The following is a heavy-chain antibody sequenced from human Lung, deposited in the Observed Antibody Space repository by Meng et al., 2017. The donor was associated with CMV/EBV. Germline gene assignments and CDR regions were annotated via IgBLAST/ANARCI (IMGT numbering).Heavy chain of an antibody. D-gene: IGHD6-13*01. CDR2: INPNSGGT. J-gene: IGHJ4*02. Sequence: ASVKVSCKASGYTFTGYYMHWVRQAPGQGLEWMGWINPNSGGTNYAQKFQGGVTMTRDTSISTTYMELSRLRSDDTAVYYCAREARAAGTDEYFDYWGQGTLVTVSS. V-gene: IGHV1-2*02. CDR3: AREARAAGTDEYFDY. CDR1: GYTFTGYY.